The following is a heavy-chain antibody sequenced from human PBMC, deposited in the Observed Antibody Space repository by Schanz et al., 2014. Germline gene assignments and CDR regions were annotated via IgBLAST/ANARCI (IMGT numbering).Heavy chain of an antibody. J-gene: IGHJ5*02. V-gene: IGHV3-20*01. CDR3: ARGSSASLSRVWFDL. D-gene: IGHD6-6*01. CDR1: GFIFDDYG. CDR2: INWNGGDT. Sequence: EVLLLESGGRVERPGGSLRLSCAASGFIFDDYGMSWVRQVPGKGLEWVSGINWNGGDTSYADSVKGRFIISRDNAKNSLYLEMNSVRAGDTAFCHCARGSSASLSRVWFDLWGQGTLVTVSS.